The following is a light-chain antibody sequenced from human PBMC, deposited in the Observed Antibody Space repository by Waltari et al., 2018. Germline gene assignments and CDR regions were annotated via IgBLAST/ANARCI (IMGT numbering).Light chain of an antibody. V-gene: IGKV3-11*01. CDR1: QSVSSY. Sequence: EIVLTQSPATLSLSPRERATLPCRASQSVSSYLAWFQQKPGPAPRLLIYDASNRATGIPARFSGSGSGTDFTLTISSLEPEDFAVYYCQQRSNWPAVFTFGPGTKVDIK. CDR3: QQRSNWPAVFT. J-gene: IGKJ3*01. CDR2: DAS.